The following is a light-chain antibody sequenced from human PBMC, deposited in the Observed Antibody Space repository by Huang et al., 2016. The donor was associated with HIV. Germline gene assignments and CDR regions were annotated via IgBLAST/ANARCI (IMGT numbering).Light chain of an antibody. J-gene: IGKJ2*01. V-gene: IGKV1-NL1*01. Sequence: DIQMTQSPSSLSASVGDRVTITCRASQGISNSLAWYQQEPGKAPKLLLYAASRLESGVPSRCSGGGSGAHYTLTISSLQPEDFATYYCQQYFTTPYTFGQGTKLEIK. CDR2: AAS. CDR1: QGISNS. CDR3: QQYFTTPYT.